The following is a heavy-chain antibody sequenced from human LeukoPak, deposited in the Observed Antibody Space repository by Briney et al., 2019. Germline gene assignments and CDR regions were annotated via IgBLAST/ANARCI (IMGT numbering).Heavy chain of an antibody. CDR3: ARDRSGFSGSGVYRYFDY. CDR1: GFTFDDYG. J-gene: IGHJ4*02. D-gene: IGHD3-10*01. V-gene: IGHV3-20*01. CDR2: INWNGGST. Sequence: GGSLRLSCAASGFTFDDYGMSWVRQAPGKGLERVSGINWNGGSTGYADSVKGRFTISRDNAKNSLYLQMNSLRAEDTALYHCARDRSGFSGSGVYRYFDYWGQGTLVTVSS.